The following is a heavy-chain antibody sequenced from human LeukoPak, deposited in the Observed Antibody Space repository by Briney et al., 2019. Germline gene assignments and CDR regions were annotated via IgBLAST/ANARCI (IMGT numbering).Heavy chain of an antibody. CDR1: GFTFSSFW. V-gene: IGHV3-7*01. CDR3: ARDADGHFDS. Sequence: PGGSLRLSCAASGFTFSSFWMNWVRQPPGKGLEWVAHIKLNGGGKDYAGSVKGRFTISRDDAKNSVYLEINSLRAEDTAVCYCARDADGHFDSWGQGTLVTVSS. J-gene: IGHJ4*02. D-gene: IGHD5-24*01. CDR2: IKLNGGGK.